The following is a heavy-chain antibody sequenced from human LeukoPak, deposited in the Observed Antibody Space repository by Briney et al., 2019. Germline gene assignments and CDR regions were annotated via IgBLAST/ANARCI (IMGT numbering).Heavy chain of an antibody. J-gene: IGHJ4*02. CDR2: IKQDGSEK. Sequence: PGGSLRLSCAASGFTFSNYWMSWVRQAPGKGLEWVANIKQDGSEKYYVDSVKGRFTISRDNAKNSLYLQMNSLRAEDTAVYYCAKPYDSSGYLSYYFDYWGQGTLVTVSS. CDR3: AKPYDSSGYLSYYFDY. CDR1: GFTFSNYW. D-gene: IGHD3-22*01. V-gene: IGHV3-7*03.